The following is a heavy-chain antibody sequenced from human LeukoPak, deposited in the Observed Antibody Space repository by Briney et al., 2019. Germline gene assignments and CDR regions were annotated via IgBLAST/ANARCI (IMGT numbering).Heavy chain of an antibody. J-gene: IGHJ6*03. V-gene: IGHV3-30*02. CDR2: IRYDGSNK. CDR3: ARAPRPYGAGYMDV. Sequence: GGSLRLSCAASGFTFSSYGMHWVRQAPGKGLEWVAFIRYDGSNKYYADSVKVRFTISRDNAKNTLYLQMNSLRAEDTAVYYCARAPRPYGAGYMDVWGKGTTVTISS. CDR1: GFTFSSYG. D-gene: IGHD4-17*01.